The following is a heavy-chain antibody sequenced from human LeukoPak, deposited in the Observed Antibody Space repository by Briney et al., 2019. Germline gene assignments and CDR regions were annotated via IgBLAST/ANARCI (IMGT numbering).Heavy chain of an antibody. J-gene: IGHJ4*02. CDR1: GGSFSGYY. V-gene: IGHV4-34*01. D-gene: IGHD5-12*01. CDR2: INHSGST. CDR3: ARRWLQLDY. Sequence: SETLSLTCAVYGGSFSGYYWSWIRQPPGKGLEWIGEINHSGSTNYNPSLKSRVTISVDTSKTQFSLKLSSVTAADTAVYYCARRWLQLDYWGQGTLVTVSS.